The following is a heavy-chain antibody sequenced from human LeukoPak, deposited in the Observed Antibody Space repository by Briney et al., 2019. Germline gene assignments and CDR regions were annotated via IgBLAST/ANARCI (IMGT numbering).Heavy chain of an antibody. Sequence: GGSLRLSCAPSGFSFGDFAMHWARQAPGKGLEWVALISYDGGNIYYADSVRGRFTISRDNSKNMLFLHMNSLRPEDTAVYYCARDPPFRSGWSQNLFDHWGQGTLVTVSS. V-gene: IGHV3-30*04. J-gene: IGHJ4*02. CDR2: ISYDGGNI. D-gene: IGHD6-19*01. CDR3: ARDPPFRSGWSQNLFDH. CDR1: GFSFGDFA.